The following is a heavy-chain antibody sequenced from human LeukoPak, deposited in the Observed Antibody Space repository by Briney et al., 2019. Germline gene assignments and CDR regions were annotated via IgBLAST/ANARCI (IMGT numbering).Heavy chain of an antibody. Sequence: GGSLRLSCAASGFTFSDYSMNWVRQAPGKGLEWISYIGIDSGNTNYADSVKGRFTISADKAKNSLYLQMNSLRVEDSAVYYCARDYKYAFDNWGQGTLVTVPS. D-gene: IGHD5-24*01. J-gene: IGHJ4*02. CDR1: GFTFSDYS. V-gene: IGHV3-48*01. CDR2: IGIDSGNT. CDR3: ARDYKYAFDN.